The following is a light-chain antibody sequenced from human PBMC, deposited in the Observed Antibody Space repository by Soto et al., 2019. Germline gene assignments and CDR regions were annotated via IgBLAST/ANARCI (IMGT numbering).Light chain of an antibody. Sequence: QPVLTQPPSASGTPGQRVAISCSGSSSNIGRTDVYWYQQLPGTAPKLLIYRNNQRPSGVPDRFSGSKSGTSASLAISGLRSEDEADYYCCSYAGSSTLVFGGGTKVTVL. CDR2: RNN. V-gene: IGLV1-47*01. CDR3: CSYAGSSTLV. CDR1: SSNIGRTD. J-gene: IGLJ2*01.